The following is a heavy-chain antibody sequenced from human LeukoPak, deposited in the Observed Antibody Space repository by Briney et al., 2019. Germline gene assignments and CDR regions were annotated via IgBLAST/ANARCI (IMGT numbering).Heavy chain of an antibody. D-gene: IGHD4-11*01. CDR3: ARVGSDDYTDYYYYGMDV. CDR1: GYTFTSYA. V-gene: IGHV1-3*01. Sequence: ASVKVSCKASGYTFTSYAMHWVRQAPGQRLEWMGWINAGNGNTKYSQKFQGRVTITRDTSASTAYMELSSLRSEDTAVYYCARVGSDDYTDYYYYGMDVWGQGTTVTVSS. CDR2: INAGNGNT. J-gene: IGHJ6*02.